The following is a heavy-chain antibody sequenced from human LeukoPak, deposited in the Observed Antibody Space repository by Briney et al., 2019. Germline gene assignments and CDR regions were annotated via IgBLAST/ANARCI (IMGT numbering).Heavy chain of an antibody. CDR2: ISAYNGNT. J-gene: IGHJ4*02. Sequence: ASVKVSCKASGYTFTSYGISWVRQAPGQGLEWMGWISAYNGNTNYAQKLQGRVTMTTDTSTSTAYMELRSLRSDDTAVYYCARCRLIVSLSNSSSADFDYWGQGTLVTVSS. D-gene: IGHD6-6*01. CDR3: ARCRLIVSLSNSSSADFDY. V-gene: IGHV1-18*01. CDR1: GYTFTSYG.